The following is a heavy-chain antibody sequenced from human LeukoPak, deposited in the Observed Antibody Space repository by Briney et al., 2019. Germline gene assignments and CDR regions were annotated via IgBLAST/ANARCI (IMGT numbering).Heavy chain of an antibody. CDR2: IYYSGSI. Sequence: SETLSLTCTVSGGSISSSSYYWGWIRQPPGKGLEWIGSIYYSGSIYYNPSLKSRVTISVDTSKNQFSLHLNSVIPEDTAIYYCARDEDGAAARNFDSWGQGILVTVSS. J-gene: IGHJ4*02. V-gene: IGHV4-39*07. CDR1: GGSISSSSYY. D-gene: IGHD6-13*01. CDR3: ARDEDGAAARNFDS.